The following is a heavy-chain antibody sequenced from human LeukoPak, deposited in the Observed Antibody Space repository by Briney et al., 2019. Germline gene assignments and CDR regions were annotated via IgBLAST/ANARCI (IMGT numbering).Heavy chain of an antibody. D-gene: IGHD3-10*01. Sequence: SQTLSLTCTVSGGSTSSGSYYWSWIRQPAGKGLEWIGRIYTSGSTNYNPSLKSRVTISVDTSKNQFSLKLSSVTAADTAVYYCARAAYGSGSYPYDYWGQGTLVTVSS. CDR3: ARAAYGSGSYPYDY. V-gene: IGHV4-61*02. CDR1: GGSTSSGSYY. CDR2: IYTSGST. J-gene: IGHJ4*02.